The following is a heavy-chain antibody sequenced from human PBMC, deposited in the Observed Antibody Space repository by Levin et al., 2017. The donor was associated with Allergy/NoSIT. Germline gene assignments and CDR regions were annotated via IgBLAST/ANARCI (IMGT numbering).Heavy chain of an antibody. V-gene: IGHV4-59*01. Sequence: PSETLSLTCTVSGGSISGYYWTWIRQPPGRRLEWIGNIDNSGSTDYNPSLKSRVTMSVDTSKNQISLRLSSVTAADTAVYHCARVAPNGWWSLDYWGQGTLVTVSS. J-gene: IGHJ4*02. CDR1: GGSISGYY. CDR3: ARVAPNGWWSLDY. CDR2: IDNSGST. D-gene: IGHD2-15*01.